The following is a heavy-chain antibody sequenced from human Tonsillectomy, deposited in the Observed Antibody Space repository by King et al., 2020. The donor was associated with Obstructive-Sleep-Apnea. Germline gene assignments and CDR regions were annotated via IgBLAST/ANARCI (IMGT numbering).Heavy chain of an antibody. Sequence: VQLVESGGGLVQPGGSLRLSYAASGFTFSSHAMSWVRQAPGKGLEWVSAISISGGGTYYADSVKGRFTISRDNSKNTLYLQMNSLRAEDTAVYYCAKEMSSRDYFDYWGQGTLVTVSS. J-gene: IGHJ4*02. D-gene: IGHD6-19*01. CDR2: ISISGGGT. CDR1: GFTFSSHA. V-gene: IGHV3-23*04. CDR3: AKEMSSRDYFDY.